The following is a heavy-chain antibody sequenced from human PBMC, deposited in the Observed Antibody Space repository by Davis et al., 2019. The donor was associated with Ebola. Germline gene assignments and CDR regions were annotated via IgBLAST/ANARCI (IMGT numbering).Heavy chain of an antibody. CDR3: ARVRHYGMNV. J-gene: IGHJ6*02. CDR1: GGSFSGYY. Sequence: MPSETLSLTCAVYGGSFSGYYWSWIRQPPGKGLEWIGEINHSGSTNYNPSLKSRVTISVDKSKNQFSLKLSSVTAADTAVYYCARVRHYGMNVWGQGTTVTVSS. V-gene: IGHV4-34*01. CDR2: INHSGST.